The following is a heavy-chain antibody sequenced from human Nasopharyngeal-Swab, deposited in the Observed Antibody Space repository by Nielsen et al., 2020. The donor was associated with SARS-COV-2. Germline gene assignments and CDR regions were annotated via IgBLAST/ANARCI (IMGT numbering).Heavy chain of an antibody. CDR1: GFTFSSYW. CDR3: ARAPPADGSGTLYMDV. D-gene: IGHD3-10*01. J-gene: IGHJ6*03. CDR2: IKQDGSEK. V-gene: IGHV3-7*03. Sequence: GGSLRLSCAASGFTFSSYWMSWVRQAPGKGLEWVANIKQDGSEKYYVDSVKGRFTISRDNAKNSLYLQMNSLRAEDTAVYYCARAPPADGSGTLYMDVWGKGTTVTVSS.